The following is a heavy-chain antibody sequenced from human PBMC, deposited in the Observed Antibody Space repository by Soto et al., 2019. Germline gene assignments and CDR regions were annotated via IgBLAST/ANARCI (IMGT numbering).Heavy chain of an antibody. D-gene: IGHD6-6*01. CDR3: ARGSSAQGFRLSDYGMDV. V-gene: IGHV1-69*01. CDR2: IIPIFGTA. Sequence: QVQLVQSGAEVKKPGSSVKVSCKASGGTFSSYAISWVRQAPGQGLEWMGGIIPIFGTANYAQKFQGRVTITADESTSAAYMVLSSLRSEGTAVYSWARGSSAQGFRLSDYGMDVWGQGTTVTVSS. CDR1: GGTFSSYA. J-gene: IGHJ6*02.